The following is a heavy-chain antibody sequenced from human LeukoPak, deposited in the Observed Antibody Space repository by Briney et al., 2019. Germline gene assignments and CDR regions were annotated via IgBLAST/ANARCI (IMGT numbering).Heavy chain of an antibody. Sequence: SETLSLTCAVYGGSFGGYYWSWIRQPPGKGLEWIGEINHSGSINYNPSLKSRVTISVDTSKNQFSLKLSSVTAADTAVYYCARGRKIDYYDSSGYYQFDYWGQGTLVTVSS. J-gene: IGHJ4*02. CDR1: GGSFGGYY. CDR2: INHSGSI. CDR3: ARGRKIDYYDSSGYYQFDY. D-gene: IGHD3-22*01. V-gene: IGHV4-34*01.